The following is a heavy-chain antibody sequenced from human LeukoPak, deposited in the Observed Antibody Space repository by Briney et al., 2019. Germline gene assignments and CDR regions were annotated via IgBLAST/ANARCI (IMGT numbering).Heavy chain of an antibody. CDR2: IYSSGST. V-gene: IGHV4-39*01. CDR3: ARPRYCSGGSCYPDLDDAFDI. CDR1: GGSLTSTSHY. Sequence: SETLSLTCTVSGGSLTSTSHYWDWVRQPPGKGLEWLGSIYSSGSTYYNPSLKSRVTISVDTSKNQFSLKLSSVTAADTAVYYCARPRYCSGGSCYPDLDDAFDIWGQGTMVTVSS. D-gene: IGHD2-15*01. J-gene: IGHJ3*02.